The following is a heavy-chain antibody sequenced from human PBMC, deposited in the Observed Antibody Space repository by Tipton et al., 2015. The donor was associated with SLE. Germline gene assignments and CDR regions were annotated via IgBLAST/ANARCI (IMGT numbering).Heavy chain of an antibody. CDR3: ARGNNVFRDTDYIDY. J-gene: IGHJ4*02. V-gene: IGHV4-4*07. CDR2: IYTSGAT. D-gene: IGHD2/OR15-2a*01. Sequence: TLSLTCNVSGVSISSSYWSWIRQPAGKGLEWIGRIYTSGATDDNPSLKSRVTMSVDMSKNQIFLKMTSVTAADTAVYFCARGNNVFRDTDYIDYWGRGTLVTVSS. CDR1: GVSISSSY.